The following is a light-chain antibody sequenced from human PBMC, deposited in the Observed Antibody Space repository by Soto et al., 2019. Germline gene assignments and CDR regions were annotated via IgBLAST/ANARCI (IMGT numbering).Light chain of an antibody. J-gene: IGKJ2*01. CDR3: QQSFHAPDT. CDR2: WAS. CDR1: QSVMRTPNER. V-gene: IGKV4-1*01. Sequence: DIVMTQSPYSLTVSLGERATINCKSSQSVMRTPNERIKWYQQKPGQPPKLLIYWASTRESGVPDRFSVSGSGTDFSLTISSLQAEDVAVYYCQQSFHAPDTFGQGTKLEIK.